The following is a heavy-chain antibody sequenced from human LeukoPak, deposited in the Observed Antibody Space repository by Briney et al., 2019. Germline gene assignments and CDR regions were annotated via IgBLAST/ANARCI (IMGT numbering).Heavy chain of an antibody. V-gene: IGHV3-23*01. Sequence: PGGSLRLSCAASGFSFRNYAMIWLRQAPARGPVGCASLRGSDEAFYADSLRGRFILYRDDSRNTVHIQLNNLRVDDTAIYYCARASWVSKADAVWWGQGTRVTVSS. J-gene: IGHJ4*02. D-gene: IGHD3-16*01. CDR3: ARASWVSKADAVW. CDR1: GFSFRNYA. CDR2: LRGSDEA.